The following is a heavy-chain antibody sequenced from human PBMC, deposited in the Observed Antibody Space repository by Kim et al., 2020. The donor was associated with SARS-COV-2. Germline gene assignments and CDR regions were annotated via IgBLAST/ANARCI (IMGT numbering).Heavy chain of an antibody. CDR3: ASDIVVVPAAMLPQGGDGMDV. Sequence: SVKVSCKASGGTFSSYAISWVRQAPGQGLEWMGGIIPIFGTANYAQKFQGRVTITADESTSTAYMELSSLRSEDTAVYYCASDIVVVPAAMLPQGGDGMDVWGQGTTVTVSS. V-gene: IGHV1-69*13. J-gene: IGHJ6*02. CDR1: GGTFSSYA. CDR2: IIPIFGTA. D-gene: IGHD2-2*01.